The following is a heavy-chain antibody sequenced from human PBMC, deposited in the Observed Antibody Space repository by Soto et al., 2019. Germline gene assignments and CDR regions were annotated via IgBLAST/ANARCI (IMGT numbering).Heavy chain of an antibody. J-gene: IGHJ2*01. Sequence: EVQLVESGGGLVQPGGSLRLSCAASGFTFSSYEMNWVRQAPGKGLEWVSYISSSGSTIYYADSVKGRFTISRDNAKNSLYLQMNSLRAEDTAVYYCAREGYYDSSGYPRYFDLWGRGTLVTVSP. CDR3: AREGYYDSSGYPRYFDL. CDR1: GFTFSSYE. CDR2: ISSSGSTI. V-gene: IGHV3-48*03. D-gene: IGHD3-22*01.